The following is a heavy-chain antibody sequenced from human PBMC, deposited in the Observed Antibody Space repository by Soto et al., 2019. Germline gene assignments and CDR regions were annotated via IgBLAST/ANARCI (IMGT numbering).Heavy chain of an antibody. CDR3: ARDLAWKRGKVGRYYYGMDV. V-gene: IGHV3-11*06. CDR1: GFIFSDYY. D-gene: IGHD1-1*01. J-gene: IGHJ6*02. CDR2: ISTRSTYT. Sequence: GGSLRLSCAASGFIFSDYYMSWVRQTPGKGLEWVSYISTRSTYTNYADSVKGRFTISRDNAKNSLYLQMDSLRVEDTAVYYCARDLAWKRGKVGRYYYGMDVWGQGTTVTVSS.